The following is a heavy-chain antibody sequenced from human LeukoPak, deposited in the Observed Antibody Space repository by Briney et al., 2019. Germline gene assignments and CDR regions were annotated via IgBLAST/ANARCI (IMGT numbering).Heavy chain of an antibody. CDR3: AKVLTPYSSSWLSFDY. J-gene: IGHJ4*02. CDR1: GFTFSSYA. D-gene: IGHD6-13*01. Sequence: GGSLRLSCAASGFTFSSYAMSWVRQAPGKGLEWVSAISGSGGSTYCADSVKGRFTISRDNSKNTLYLQMNSLRAEDTAVYYCAKVLTPYSSSWLSFDYWGQGTLVTVSS. CDR2: ISGSGGST. V-gene: IGHV3-23*01.